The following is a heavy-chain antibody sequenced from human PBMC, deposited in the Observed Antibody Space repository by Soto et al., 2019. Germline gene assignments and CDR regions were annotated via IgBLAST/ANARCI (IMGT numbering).Heavy chain of an antibody. D-gene: IGHD3-16*01. CDR2: ITPSGGST. CDR1: GYTFTSYY. Sequence: QVQLVQSGAEVKKPGASVKVSCKASGYTFTSYYIHWVRQAPGQGLEWMGIITPSGGSTIYAQKFQGGVTMTRDRSTTKFSWELRSLGSEDTAVYPWAEGEAVPGVNTGSAPWGRGTLVTVSS. CDR3: AEGEAVPGVNTGSAP. J-gene: IGHJ5*02. V-gene: IGHV1-46*01.